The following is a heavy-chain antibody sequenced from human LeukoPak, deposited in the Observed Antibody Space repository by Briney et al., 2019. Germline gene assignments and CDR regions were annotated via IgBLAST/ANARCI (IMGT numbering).Heavy chain of an antibody. CDR2: IRYDGSNK. CDR1: GFTFSSYG. Sequence: GGSLRLSCAASGFTFSSYGMHWVRQAPGKGLEWVAFIRYDGSNKYYTDSVKGRFTISRDNAKNTLYLQMNSLRADDTSVYYCARAPLMVRGITPPFDHWGQGTLVTVYS. D-gene: IGHD3-10*01. CDR3: ARAPLMVRGITPPFDH. V-gene: IGHV3-30*02. J-gene: IGHJ4*02.